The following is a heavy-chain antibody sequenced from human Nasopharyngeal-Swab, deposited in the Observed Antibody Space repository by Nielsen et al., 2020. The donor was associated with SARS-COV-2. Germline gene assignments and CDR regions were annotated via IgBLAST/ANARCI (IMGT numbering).Heavy chain of an antibody. Sequence: GGSLRLSCAASGFTFSSYGMHWVRQAPGKGLEWVAVISYDGSNKYYADSVKGRFTISRDNSKNTLYLQMNSLRAEDTAVCYCAKLPGSSTQLADYWGQGTLVTVSS. CDR1: GFTFSSYG. J-gene: IGHJ4*02. D-gene: IGHD6-13*01. V-gene: IGHV3-30*18. CDR3: AKLPGSSTQLADY. CDR2: ISYDGSNK.